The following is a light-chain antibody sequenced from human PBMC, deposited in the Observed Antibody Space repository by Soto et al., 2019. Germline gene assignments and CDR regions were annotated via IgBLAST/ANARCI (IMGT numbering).Light chain of an antibody. Sequence: EIVMTQSPAILSVSPGEGATLSCRASQSVSSSHLAWYQQKPGQAPRLLIYSASSRATGIPDRFSGSGSGTDFSLTIRGLKPEDFAVYYCQQYRMSPNTFGQGTRLRL. CDR1: QSVSSSH. V-gene: IGKV3-20*01. CDR2: SAS. CDR3: QQYRMSPNT. J-gene: IGKJ5*01.